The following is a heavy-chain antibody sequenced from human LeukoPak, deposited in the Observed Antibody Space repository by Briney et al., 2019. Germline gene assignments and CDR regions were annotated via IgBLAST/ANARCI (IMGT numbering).Heavy chain of an antibody. D-gene: IGHD3-10*01. CDR1: GGSFSGYY. V-gene: IGHV4-34*01. CDR3: ARGRGDYGSGSSDY. CDR2: INHSEST. J-gene: IGHJ4*02. Sequence: SETLSLTCAVYGGSFSGYYWSWIRQPPGKGLEWIGEINHSESTNYNPSLKSRVTISVDTSKDQFSLKLSSVTAADTAVYYCARGRGDYGSGSSDYWGQGTLVTVSS.